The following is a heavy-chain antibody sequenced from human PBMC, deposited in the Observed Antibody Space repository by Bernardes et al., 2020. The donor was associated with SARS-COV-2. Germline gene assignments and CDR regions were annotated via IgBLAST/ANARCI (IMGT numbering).Heavy chain of an antibody. Sequence: ASVKVSCKASGYTFTSYGISWVRQAPGQGLEWMGWISAYNGNTNYAQKLQGRVTMTTDTSTSTAYMELRSLRSDDTAVYYCARGFGHCSSTSCYTPTADFDYWGQGTLVTVSS. D-gene: IGHD2-2*02. CDR3: ARGFGHCSSTSCYTPTADFDY. CDR1: GYTFTSYG. V-gene: IGHV1-18*01. CDR2: ISAYNGNT. J-gene: IGHJ4*02.